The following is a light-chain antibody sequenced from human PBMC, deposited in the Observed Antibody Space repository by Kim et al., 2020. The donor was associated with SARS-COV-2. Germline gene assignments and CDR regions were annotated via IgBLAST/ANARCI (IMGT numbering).Light chain of an antibody. Sequence: SYELTQPPSVSVAPGKTARITCGGNNIGGKSVHWYQQKPGQAPVLVIYYDSDRPSGIPERFSGSNSGNTATLTISRVEAVDEADYYCQVWDSSSDHKVFG. CDR3: QVWDSSSDHKV. CDR2: YDS. J-gene: IGLJ3*02. V-gene: IGLV3-21*04. CDR1: NIGGKS.